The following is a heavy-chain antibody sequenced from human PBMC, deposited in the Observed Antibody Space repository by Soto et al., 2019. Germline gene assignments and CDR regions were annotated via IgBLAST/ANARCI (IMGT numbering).Heavy chain of an antibody. D-gene: IGHD2-15*01. CDR2: IIPIFGTA. V-gene: IGHV1-69*13. CDR1: GGTFSSYA. CDR3: AKAKPVGYCSGGSCGGAGYYYYGMDV. J-gene: IGHJ6*02. Sequence: ASVKVSCKAPGGTFSSYAISWVRQAPGQGLEWMGGIIPIFGTANYAQKFQGRVTITADESTSTAYMELSSLRAEDTAVYYCAKAKPVGYCSGGSCGGAGYYYYGMDVWGQGTTVTVSS.